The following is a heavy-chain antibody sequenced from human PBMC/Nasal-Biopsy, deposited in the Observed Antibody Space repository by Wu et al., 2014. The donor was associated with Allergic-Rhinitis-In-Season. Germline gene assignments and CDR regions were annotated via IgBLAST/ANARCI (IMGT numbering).Heavy chain of an antibody. J-gene: IGHJ6*03. V-gene: IGHV3-30*02. CDR2: IRYDGSNK. Sequence: LRLSCAASGFTFSSYGMHWVRQAPGKGLEWVAFIRYDGSNKYYADSVKGRFTISRDNSKNTLYLQMNSLRAEDTAVYYCAKDFRVLAARYFYMDVWGKGTTVTVSS. D-gene: IGHD6-6*01. CDR1: GFTFSSYG. CDR3: AKDFRVLAARYFYMDV.